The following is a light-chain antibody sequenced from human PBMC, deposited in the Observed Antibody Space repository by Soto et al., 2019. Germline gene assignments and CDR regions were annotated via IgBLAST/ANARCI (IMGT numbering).Light chain of an antibody. CDR1: QTIDTY. CDR3: QQSTGIPYT. V-gene: IGKV1-39*01. J-gene: IGKJ2*01. CDR2: AAS. Sequence: DIQMTQSPSSLSASVGDRVTITCRASQTIDTYLNWYQQNPGKAPKLLIYAASTMQNGVASRFSGSGSGTDFTLTISSLQAEDCATYYCQQSTGIPYTFGQGTKLEIK.